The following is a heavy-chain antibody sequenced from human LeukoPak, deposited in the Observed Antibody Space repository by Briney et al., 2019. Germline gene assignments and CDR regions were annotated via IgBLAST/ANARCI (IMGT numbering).Heavy chain of an antibody. CDR2: IYYSGST. CDR1: GGSISSYY. CDR3: ARQDSSGYYLDY. Sequence: SETLSLTCTVSGGSISSYYWSWIRQPPGKGLEWIGYIYYSGSTNYNLSLKSRVTISVDTSKNQFSLKLSSVTAADTAVYYCARQDSSGYYLDYWGQGTLVTVSS. D-gene: IGHD3-22*01. J-gene: IGHJ4*02. V-gene: IGHV4-59*08.